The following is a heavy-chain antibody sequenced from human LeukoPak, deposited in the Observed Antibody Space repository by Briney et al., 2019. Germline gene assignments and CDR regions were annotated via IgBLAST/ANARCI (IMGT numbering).Heavy chain of an antibody. D-gene: IGHD3-22*01. CDR3: AKDPNYYDSSGYSDY. J-gene: IGHJ4*02. CDR1: GFIFSSYG. Sequence: GGSLRLSCAASGFIFSSYGMHWVRQAPGKGLEWVAVISYDGSNKYYADSVKGRFTISRDNSKNTLYLQMNSLRAEDTAVYYCAKDPNYYDSSGYSDYWGQGTLVTVSS. CDR2: ISYDGSNK. V-gene: IGHV3-30*18.